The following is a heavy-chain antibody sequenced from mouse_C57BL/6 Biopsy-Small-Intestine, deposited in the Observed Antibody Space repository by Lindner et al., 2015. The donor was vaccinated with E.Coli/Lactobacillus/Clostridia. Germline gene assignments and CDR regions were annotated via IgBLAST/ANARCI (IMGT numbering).Heavy chain of an antibody. V-gene: IGHV1-14*01. CDR2: INPYNDGT. D-gene: IGHD2-5*01. CDR3: ARRAYHSNVFDV. Sequence: VQLQESGPELVKPGASVKMSCKASGYTFTSYVMHWVKQKPGQGLEWIGYINPYNDGTKYNEKFKGKATLTSDKSSSTAYTEVSSLTSEDSAVYYCARRAYHSNVFDVWGAGTAVAVSS. CDR1: GYTFTSYV. J-gene: IGHJ1*01.